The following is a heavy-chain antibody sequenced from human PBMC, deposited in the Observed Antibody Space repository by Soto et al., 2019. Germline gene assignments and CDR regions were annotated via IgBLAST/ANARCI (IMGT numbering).Heavy chain of an antibody. J-gene: IGHJ4*02. D-gene: IGHD3-16*01. V-gene: IGHV1-69*14. CDR3: AILGLDVAS. CDR1: GDTPSTYA. CDR2: IIPILGTP. Sequence: QVQLVQSGAEVQKPGSSVNVSCKASGDTPSTYAISWVRQAPGQGLEWMGGIIPILGTPNYAQRFQGKITISADTATRTTYMELNSVASDDTSSFYCAILGLDVASWGLGTLVIVSS.